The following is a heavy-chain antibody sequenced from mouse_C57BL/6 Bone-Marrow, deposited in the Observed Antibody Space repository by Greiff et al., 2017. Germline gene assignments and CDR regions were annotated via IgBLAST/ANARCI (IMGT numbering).Heavy chain of an antibody. V-gene: IGHV1-75*01. CDR3: ARENYYGSSYAY. Sequence: QVQLKESGPELVKPGASVKISCKASGYTFTDYYINWVKQRPGQGLEWIGWIFPGGGSTYYNEKFKGKATLTVDKSSSTAYMLLSSLTSEDSAVYFCARENYYGSSYAYWGQGTLVTVSA. D-gene: IGHD1-1*01. CDR1: GYTFTDYY. J-gene: IGHJ3*01. CDR2: IFPGGGST.